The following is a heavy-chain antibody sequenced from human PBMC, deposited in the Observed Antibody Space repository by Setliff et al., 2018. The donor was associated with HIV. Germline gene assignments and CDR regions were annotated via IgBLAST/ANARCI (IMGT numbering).Heavy chain of an antibody. D-gene: IGHD3-10*01. V-gene: IGHV4-34*01. Sequence: PSETLSLTCAVYGGSFSGYYWSWSRQPPGKGLEWIGEINHSGSTNYNPSLKSRVTISVDTSKTEFPLKLSAVTAADTAVYYCARGNSRLLWFDPWGQGTLVTVSS. CDR2: INHSGST. CDR3: ARGNSRLLWFDP. J-gene: IGHJ5*02. CDR1: GGSFSGYY.